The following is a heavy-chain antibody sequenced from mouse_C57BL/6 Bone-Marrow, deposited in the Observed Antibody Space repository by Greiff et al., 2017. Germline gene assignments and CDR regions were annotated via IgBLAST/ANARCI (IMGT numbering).Heavy chain of an antibody. CDR1: GFTFSSYG. CDR3: ARPQGYAMAY. J-gene: IGHJ4*01. CDR2: ISSGGSYT. V-gene: IGHV5-6*02. Sequence: EVKLVESGGDLVKPGGSLKLSCAASGFTFSSYGMSWVRQTPDKRLEWVATISSGGSYTYYPDSMKGRFTISTDNAKNTPYLQLSRLKSEDTAMYYGARPQGYAMAYWGQGTSVTVSS.